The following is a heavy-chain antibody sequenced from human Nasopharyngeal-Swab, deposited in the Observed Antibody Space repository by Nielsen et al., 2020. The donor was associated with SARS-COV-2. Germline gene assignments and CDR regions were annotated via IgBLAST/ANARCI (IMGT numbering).Heavy chain of an antibody. CDR2: ISGSGGST. V-gene: IGHV3-23*01. D-gene: IGHD3-10*01. Sequence: WIRQHPGKGLEWVSAISGSGGSTYYADSVKGRFTISRDNSKNTLYLQMNSLRAEDTAVYYCAKRTMVRGLDYWGQGTLVTVSS. J-gene: IGHJ4*02. CDR3: AKRTMVRGLDY.